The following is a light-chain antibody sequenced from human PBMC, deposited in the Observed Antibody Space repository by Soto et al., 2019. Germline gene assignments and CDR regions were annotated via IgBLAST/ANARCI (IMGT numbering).Light chain of an antibody. Sequence: QSVLTQPASVSGSPGQSIAISCTGTSSDVGGYSYASWYQQQPGKAPKLVISDVSNRPSGVSDRFSGSKSGNTASLTISGLQTEDEADYYCASYTTSSTYVFGTGPKVTVL. CDR2: DVS. CDR3: ASYTTSSTYV. J-gene: IGLJ1*01. CDR1: SSDVGGYSY. V-gene: IGLV2-14*01.